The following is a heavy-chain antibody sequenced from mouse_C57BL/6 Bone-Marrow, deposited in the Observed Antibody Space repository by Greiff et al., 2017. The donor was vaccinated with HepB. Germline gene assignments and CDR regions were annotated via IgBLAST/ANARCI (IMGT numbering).Heavy chain of an antibody. D-gene: IGHD1-1*01. V-gene: IGHV5-15*01. CDR3: ARDYYGSSYWFAY. CDR2: ISNLAYSI. J-gene: IGHJ3*01. CDR1: GFTFSDYG. Sequence: EVMLVESGGGLVQPGGSLKLSCAASGFTFSDYGMAWVRQAPRKGPEGVAFISNLAYSIYYADTVTGRFTISRENAKNTLYLEMSSLRSEDTAMYYCARDYYGSSYWFAYWGQGTLVTVSA.